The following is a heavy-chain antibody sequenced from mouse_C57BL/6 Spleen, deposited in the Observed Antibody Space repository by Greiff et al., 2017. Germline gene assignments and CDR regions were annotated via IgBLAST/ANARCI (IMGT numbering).Heavy chain of an antibody. CDR2: ISSGGSYT. CDR3: ARQTLTGTVLDY. J-gene: IGHJ2*01. CDR1: GFTFSSYG. V-gene: IGHV5-6*02. D-gene: IGHD4-1*01. Sequence: EVMLVESGGDLVKPGGSLKLSCAASGFTFSSYGMSWVRQTPDKRLEWVATISSGGSYTYYPDSVKGRFTFSRDNANNTLYLLMSSRKSEDTAMYYCARQTLTGTVLDYWGQGTTLSVSS.